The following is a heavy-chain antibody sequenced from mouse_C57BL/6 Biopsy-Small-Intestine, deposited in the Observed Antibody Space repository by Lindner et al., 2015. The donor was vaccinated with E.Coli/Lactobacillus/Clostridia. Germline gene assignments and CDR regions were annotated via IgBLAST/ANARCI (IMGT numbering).Heavy chain of an antibody. D-gene: IGHD2-10*01. CDR3: ARSYYDNLDY. CDR2: INPITGGT. CDR1: GYSFTGYY. V-gene: IGHV1-42*01. Sequence: VQLQESGPELVKPGASVKISRKASGYSFTGYYMNWVKQSPEKSLEWIGEINPITGGTAFKQKFKAKATLTVDKSSSTAYMQLKSLTSEDSAVYYCARSYYDNLDYWGQGTTLTVSS. J-gene: IGHJ2*01.